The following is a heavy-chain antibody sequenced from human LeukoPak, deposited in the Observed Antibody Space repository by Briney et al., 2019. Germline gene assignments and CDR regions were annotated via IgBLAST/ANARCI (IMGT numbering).Heavy chain of an antibody. CDR3: AGYSSGWYMDY. CDR2: INSDGSIT. D-gene: IGHD6-19*01. J-gene: IGHJ4*02. V-gene: IGHV3-74*01. Sequence: GGSLRLSCAASGFTFSSYWMHWVRQAPGKGLVWVSRINSDGSITNYADSVKGRFTISRDNAKNTLYLQVNSLRAEDTAVYYCAGYSSGWYMDYWGQGTLVTVSS. CDR1: GFTFSSYW.